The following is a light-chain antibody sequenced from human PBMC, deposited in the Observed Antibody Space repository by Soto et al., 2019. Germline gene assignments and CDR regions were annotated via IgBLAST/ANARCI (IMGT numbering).Light chain of an antibody. CDR1: QSVSGY. V-gene: IGKV3-11*01. Sequence: EIVLTQSPATLSLSPGERATLSCRTSQSVSGYLAWYQQKPGQAPRLLIYDTSNRATGIPARFSGSGSGTDFTLTISSLEPEDFAVYYCHQRSNWPSTFGGGTKVEIK. J-gene: IGKJ4*01. CDR2: DTS. CDR3: HQRSNWPST.